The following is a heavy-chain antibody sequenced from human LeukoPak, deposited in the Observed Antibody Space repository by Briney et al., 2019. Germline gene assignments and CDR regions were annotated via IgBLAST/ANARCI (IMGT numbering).Heavy chain of an antibody. CDR2: INPNTGDR. V-gene: IGHV1-2*02. D-gene: IGHD2-15*01. Sequence: ASVKVSCKASGYTFTAYYMHWVRQAPGQGFESMGWINPNTGDRNYAQKFQGRVTMTRDTTISTAYMELSRLTSDDTAVYYCASYPRYVSSPPFDYWGQGTLVTVSS. J-gene: IGHJ4*02. CDR1: GYTFTAYY. CDR3: ASYPRYVSSPPFDY.